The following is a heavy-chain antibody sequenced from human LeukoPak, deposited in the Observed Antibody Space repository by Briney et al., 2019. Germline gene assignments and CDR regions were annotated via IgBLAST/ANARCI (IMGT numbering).Heavy chain of an antibody. CDR1: GFTFSSYA. J-gene: IGHJ4*02. CDR3: AKLEADFWSGYCNFDY. CDR2: ISGSGGST. D-gene: IGHD3-3*01. Sequence: GVSLRLSCAASGFTFSSYAMSWVRQAPGKGLEWVSAISGSGGSTYYADSVKGRFTISRDNSKNTLYLQMNSLRAEDTAVYYCAKLEADFWSGYCNFDYWGQGTLVTVSS. V-gene: IGHV3-23*01.